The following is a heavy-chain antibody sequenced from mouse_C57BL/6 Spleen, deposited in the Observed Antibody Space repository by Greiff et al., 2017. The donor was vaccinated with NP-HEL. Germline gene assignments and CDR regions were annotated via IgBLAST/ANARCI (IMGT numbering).Heavy chain of an antibody. J-gene: IGHJ2*01. D-gene: IGHD3-2*02. CDR1: GFTFSSYA. Sequence: EVHLVESGGGLVKPGGSLKLSCAASGFTFSSYAMSWVRQTPEKRLEWVATISDGGSYTYYPDNVKGRFTISRDNAKNNLYLQMSHLKSEDTAMYYCARDRDSSGYVLFDYWGQGTTLTVSS. V-gene: IGHV5-4*01. CDR2: ISDGGSYT. CDR3: ARDRDSSGYVLFDY.